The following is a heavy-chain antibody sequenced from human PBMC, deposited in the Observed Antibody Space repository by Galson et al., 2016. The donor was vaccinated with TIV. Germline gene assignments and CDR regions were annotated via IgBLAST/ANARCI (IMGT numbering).Heavy chain of an antibody. V-gene: IGHV1-18*01. CDR3: GRVGPFQFDSSGFTAN. CDR1: GGTFRMFV. J-gene: IGHJ4*02. D-gene: IGHD3-22*01. Sequence: SCKASGGTFRMFVFSWLRQAPGQGLEWVGWISAYNGHTNYAQKFQCRVTMTTDKSTGTAYLELRSLRSDDTAVYFCGRVGPFQFDSSGFTANWGQGTLVTVSA. CDR2: ISAYNGHT.